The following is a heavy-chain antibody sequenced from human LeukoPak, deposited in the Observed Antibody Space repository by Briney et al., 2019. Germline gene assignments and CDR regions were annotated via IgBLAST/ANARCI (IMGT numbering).Heavy chain of an antibody. CDR1: GFTFSSYA. CDR2: ISYDGSNK. Sequence: PGGSLRLSCAASGFTFSSYAMHWVRQAPGKGLEWVAVISYDGSNKYYADSVKGRFTISRDNSKYTLYLQMNSLRAEDTAVYYCARGVYQLLFARRWFDPWGQGTLVTVSS. J-gene: IGHJ5*02. D-gene: IGHD2-2*01. CDR3: ARGVYQLLFARRWFDP. V-gene: IGHV3-30*04.